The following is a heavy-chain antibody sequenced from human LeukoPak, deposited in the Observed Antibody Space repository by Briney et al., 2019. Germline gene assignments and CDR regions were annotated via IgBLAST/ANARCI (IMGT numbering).Heavy chain of an antibody. Sequence: PSQTLSLTCTVAGGSIRSYYWSSIQQPPRKGLEWIGYIYYSGSTNYNPSLKSRVTISVDTSKNQFSLKLSSVTAADTAVYYCARRMGYKKGELLYYFDYWGQGTLVTVSS. CDR1: GGSIRSYY. V-gene: IGHV4-59*08. CDR2: IYYSGST. CDR3: ARRMGYKKGELLYYFDY. D-gene: IGHD1-26*01. J-gene: IGHJ4*02.